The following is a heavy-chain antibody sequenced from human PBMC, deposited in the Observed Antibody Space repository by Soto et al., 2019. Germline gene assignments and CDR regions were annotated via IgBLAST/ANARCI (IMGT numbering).Heavy chain of an antibody. CDR3: ARGAIGRGGYYTKYYGMDV. D-gene: IGHD3-3*01. CDR1: RGAITRTDYY. V-gene: IGHV4-30-4*02. J-gene: IGHJ6*02. CDR2: IYYTGSI. Sequence: PSGTLSLTCPVSRGAITRTDYYWSCIPQRPWKVLELIGYIYYTGSIFYNPSLESRVTISTDTSKRQSSLQVVSVTAADTAVYYCARGAIGRGGYYTKYYGMDVWGRGTTVTFSS.